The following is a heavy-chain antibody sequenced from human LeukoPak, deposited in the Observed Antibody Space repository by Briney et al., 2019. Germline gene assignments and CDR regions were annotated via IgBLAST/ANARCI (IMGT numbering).Heavy chain of an antibody. CDR3: AVFPTVVPGFWYFDR. J-gene: IGHJ2*01. CDR2: IFYSGTT. CDR1: GASISNYY. V-gene: IGHV4-59*08. Sequence: PSETLSLTCTVSGASISNYYWTWVRQPPAKGLEWVGYIFYSGTTNEHPFHKSRPTVSLDTSKKQFPLQLSSVSAADTAVYYCAVFPTVVPGFWYFDRWGRGTLVTVSS. D-gene: IGHD4-23*01.